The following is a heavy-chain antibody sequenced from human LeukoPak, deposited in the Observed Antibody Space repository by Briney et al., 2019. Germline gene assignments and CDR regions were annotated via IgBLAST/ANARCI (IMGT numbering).Heavy chain of an antibody. CDR2: IYSGGSK. V-gene: IGHV3-53*01. CDR3: ATGGRSGVAFES. D-gene: IGHD2-15*01. CDR1: GFTVSSNY. J-gene: IGHJ4*02. Sequence: GGSLRLSCAASGFTVSSNYMSWVRQAPGKGLEWVSLIYSGGSKYYADSVMGRCTISRDKPNNTLYLQMSSLRADDTAVYYCATGGRSGVAFESWGQGTLVTVSS.